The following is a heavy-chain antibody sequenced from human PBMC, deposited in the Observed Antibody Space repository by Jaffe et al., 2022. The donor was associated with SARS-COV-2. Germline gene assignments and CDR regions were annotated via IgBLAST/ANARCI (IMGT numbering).Heavy chain of an antibody. V-gene: IGHV4-61*02. CDR2: IYTSGST. CDR3: ARDGWDDSSGYYNAFDI. D-gene: IGHD3-22*01. J-gene: IGHJ3*02. Sequence: QVQLQESGPGLVKPSQTLSLTCTVSGGSISSGSYYWSWIRQPAGKGLEWIGRIYTSGSTNYNPSLKSRVTISVDTSKNQFSLKLSSVTAADTAVYYCARDGWDDSSGYYNAFDIWGQGTMVTVSS. CDR1: GGSISSGSYY.